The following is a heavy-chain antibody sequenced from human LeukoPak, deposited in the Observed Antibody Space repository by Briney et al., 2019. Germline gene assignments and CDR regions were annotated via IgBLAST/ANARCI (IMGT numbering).Heavy chain of an antibody. D-gene: IGHD2-15*01. Sequence: GGSPSLSCAASGFSFSSYTMNWVRQAPGKGLEWTSYISSGSSTIYYADSVKGRFTISRDNAKNSLYLQMNSLRAEDTAVYYCARGYCSGGSCYNLDYWGQGTLVTVSS. CDR3: ARGYCSGGSCYNLDY. CDR2: ISSGSSTI. J-gene: IGHJ4*02. CDR1: GFSFSSYT. V-gene: IGHV3-48*01.